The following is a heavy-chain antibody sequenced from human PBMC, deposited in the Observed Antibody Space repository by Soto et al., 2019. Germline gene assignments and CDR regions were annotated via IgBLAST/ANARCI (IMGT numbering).Heavy chain of an antibody. D-gene: IGHD2-2*01. V-gene: IGHV3-23*01. CDR3: AKDHDRLSSTVVAFDI. CDR2: ISGSGGST. J-gene: IGHJ3*02. Sequence: EVQLLESGGGLVQPGGSLRLSCAASGFTFSSYAMSWVRQAPGKGLEWVSAISGSGGSTYYADSVKGRFTISRDNSKNTLYLQMNSLRAEDTAVYYCAKDHDRLSSTVVAFDIWGQGTMVTVSS. CDR1: GFTFSSYA.